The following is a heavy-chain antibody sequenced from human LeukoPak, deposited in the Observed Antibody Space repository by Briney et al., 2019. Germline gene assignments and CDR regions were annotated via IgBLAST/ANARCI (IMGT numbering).Heavy chain of an antibody. J-gene: IGHJ4*02. CDR3: ARVVPIVMTFDY. Sequence: GGSLRLSCAASGFTFSSYSMNWVRQAPGKGLEWVSSISSSSGHIYDADSVKGRFTISRDNAKNSLYLQMNSLRDEDTAAYYCARVVPIVMTFDYWGQGTLVTVSS. CDR1: GFTFSSYS. D-gene: IGHD2-2*01. CDR2: ISSSSGHI. V-gene: IGHV3-21*01.